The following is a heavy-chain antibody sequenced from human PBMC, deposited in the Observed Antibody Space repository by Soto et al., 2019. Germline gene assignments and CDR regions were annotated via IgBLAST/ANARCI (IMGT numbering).Heavy chain of an antibody. CDR3: ARGDLRITMVRGVYYYGMDV. CDR1: GGSISSGDYY. J-gene: IGHJ6*02. D-gene: IGHD3-10*01. V-gene: IGHV4-30-4*01. CDR2: IYYSGST. Sequence: PSETLSLTCTVSGGSISSGDYYWSWVRQPPGKGLEWIGYIYYSGSTYYNPSLKSRVTISVDTSKNQFSLKLSSVTAADTAVYYCARGDLRITMVRGVYYYGMDVWGQGTTVTV.